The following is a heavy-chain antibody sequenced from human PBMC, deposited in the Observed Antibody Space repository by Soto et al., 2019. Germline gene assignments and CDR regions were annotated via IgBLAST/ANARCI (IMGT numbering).Heavy chain of an antibody. Sequence: LTCTVSGGTISSTSYYWVWIRQPPGKGLEWIGSIYYSGTTYYNPSLECRVTISVDTSKNQFSLKLSSLTAADTAVYYCASDPFPYNYGYFDXWGQGTLVTVSX. CDR3: ASDPFPYNYGYFDX. CDR2: IYYSGTT. CDR1: GGTISSTSYY. D-gene: IGHD5-18*01. J-gene: IGHJ4*02. V-gene: IGHV4-39*01.